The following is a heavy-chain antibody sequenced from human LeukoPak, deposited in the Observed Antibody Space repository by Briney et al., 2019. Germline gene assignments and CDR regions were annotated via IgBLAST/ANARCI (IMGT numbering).Heavy chain of an antibody. CDR1: GLTFSTYW. CDR3: ARELALAMVRGVIDY. V-gene: IGHV3-74*01. D-gene: IGHD3-10*01. Sequence: GGSLRLSCAASGLTFSTYWTYWVRQAPEKGPMWVSGIAPDGSDRRYADSVKGRFTISRDNAKNILYLQMNGLRAEDTAVYYCARELALAMVRGVIDYWGQGTLVPVSS. CDR2: IAPDGSDR. J-gene: IGHJ4*02.